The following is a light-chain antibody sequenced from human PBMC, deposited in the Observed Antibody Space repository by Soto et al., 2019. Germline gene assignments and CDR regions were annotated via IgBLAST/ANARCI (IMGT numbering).Light chain of an antibody. CDR1: QTISNW. J-gene: IGKJ1*01. CDR3: QEYKTSSRA. V-gene: IGKV1-5*03. CDR2: KSS. Sequence: DIQMTQSPSTLSASVGDRVIITCRASQTISNWLAWYQQKPGEAPKVLIYKSSSLKSGVPSRFSGSGSGPEFTLTISSLQRDDFATYYCQEYKTSSRAFGQGTRVDIK.